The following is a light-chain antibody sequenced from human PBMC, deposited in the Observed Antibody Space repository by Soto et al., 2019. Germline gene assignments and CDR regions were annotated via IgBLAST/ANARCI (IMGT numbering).Light chain of an antibody. CDR2: DAS. V-gene: IGKV3-20*01. CDR1: QSVGNNY. CDR3: QQYVGSPST. Sequence: EIVLTQAPGTLSLSPGERATLSCRASQSVGNNYLAWYQQKPGPGPRLLIYDASSRATGIPDRFSGSASGTDFTLTISRLEPEDFAVYYCQQYVGSPSTFGQGTKV. J-gene: IGKJ1*01.